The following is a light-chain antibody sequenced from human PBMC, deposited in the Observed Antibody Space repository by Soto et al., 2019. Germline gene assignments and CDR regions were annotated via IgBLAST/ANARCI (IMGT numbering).Light chain of an antibody. CDR3: QQSYSSPYT. Sequence: DLQMTQSPSSLSASVGDRVTITCRASQSIRNYVNWYQQKPGKAPKFLIYVASTLQIGVPSRFSGSRSGTDFTLTISSLQPEDFATYYCQQSYSSPYTFGPGSKLEIK. CDR1: QSIRNY. V-gene: IGKV1-39*01. J-gene: IGKJ2*01. CDR2: VAS.